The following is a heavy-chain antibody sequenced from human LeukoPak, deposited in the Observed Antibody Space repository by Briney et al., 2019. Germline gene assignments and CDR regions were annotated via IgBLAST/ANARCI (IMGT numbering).Heavy chain of an antibody. CDR3: ARDGVVVPAAIPYYYYYMDV. J-gene: IGHJ6*03. Sequence: PSETLSLTCAVYGGSFSGYYWSWIRQPPGKGLEWIGEINHSGSTNYNPSLKSRVTISVDTSKNQFSLKLSSVTAADTAAYYCARDGVVVPAAIPYYYYYMDVWGKGTTVTVSS. CDR2: INHSGST. CDR1: GGSFSGYY. V-gene: IGHV4-34*01. D-gene: IGHD2-2*02.